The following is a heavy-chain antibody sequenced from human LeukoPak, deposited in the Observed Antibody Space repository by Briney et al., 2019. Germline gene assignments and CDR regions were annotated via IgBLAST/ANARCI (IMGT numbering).Heavy chain of an antibody. Sequence: MASETLSLTCTVSGGSISSYYWSWIRQPPGKGREWIGYIYYSGTTNYNPSLKSRVTISVNTSKNQFSLKLSSVTAADTAVYYCARGLSGYDWTGFDYWGQGTLVTASS. V-gene: IGHV4-59*01. CDR2: IYYSGTT. CDR1: GGSISSYY. D-gene: IGHD5-12*01. J-gene: IGHJ4*02. CDR3: ARGLSGYDWTGFDY.